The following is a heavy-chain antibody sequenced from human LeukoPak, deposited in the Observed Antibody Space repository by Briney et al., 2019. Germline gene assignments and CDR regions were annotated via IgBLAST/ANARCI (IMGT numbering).Heavy chain of an antibody. V-gene: IGHV1-18*01. Sequence: ASVKVSCKASGYTFTSYGITWVRQAPGQGLEWMGWISAYNGNTNYAQKLQGRVTMTTDTSTSTAYMELRSLRSDDTAVYYCARASLGYCSGGSCAEGDFDYWGQGTLVTVSS. J-gene: IGHJ4*02. CDR1: GYTFTSYG. CDR3: ARASLGYCSGGSCAEGDFDY. D-gene: IGHD2-15*01. CDR2: ISAYNGNT.